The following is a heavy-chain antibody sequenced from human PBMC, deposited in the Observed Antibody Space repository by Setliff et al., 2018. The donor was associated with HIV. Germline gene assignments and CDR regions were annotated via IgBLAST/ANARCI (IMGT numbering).Heavy chain of an antibody. CDR3: TRGIGGIGYYPDY. D-gene: IGHD3-22*01. CDR1: GGSITGYY. Sequence: SETLSLTCTVSGGSITGYYWSWIRQPPGKGMEWIGYIYYNGGTNYNPSLKSRVTMLVDTSENHFTLKLTSVTAAGTAMYYCTRGIGGIGYYPDYWGQGTLVTAPQ. V-gene: IGHV4-59*01. J-gene: IGHJ4*02. CDR2: IYYNGGT.